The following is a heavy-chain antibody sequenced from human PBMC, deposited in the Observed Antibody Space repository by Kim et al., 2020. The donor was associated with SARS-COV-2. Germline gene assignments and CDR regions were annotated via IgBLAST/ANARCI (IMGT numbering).Heavy chain of an antibody. D-gene: IGHD5-18*01. V-gene: IGHV3-23*03. J-gene: IGHJ4*02. CDR3: AKVAGYSYGYFDY. Sequence: ADSVKGRFTISRDNSKNTLYLQMNSLRAEDTAVYYCAKVAGYSYGYFDYWGQGTLVTVSS.